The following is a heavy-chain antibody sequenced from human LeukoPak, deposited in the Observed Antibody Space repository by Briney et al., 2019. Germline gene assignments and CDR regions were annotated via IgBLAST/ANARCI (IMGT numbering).Heavy chain of an antibody. CDR2: IKQDGSEK. J-gene: IGHJ4*02. CDR3: ATSRTFDY. Sequence: GGSLRLSCAVSGFTLSNSWMHWVRQAPGKGLEWVANIKQDGSEKYYVDSVKGRFTISRDNAENSLYLQMNSLRAEDTAVYYCATSRTFDYWGQGTLVTVSS. CDR1: GFTLSNSW. V-gene: IGHV3-7*01. D-gene: IGHD1-7*01.